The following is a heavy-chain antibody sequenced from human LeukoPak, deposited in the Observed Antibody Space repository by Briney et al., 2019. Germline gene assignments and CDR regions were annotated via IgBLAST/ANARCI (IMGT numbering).Heavy chain of an antibody. CDR2: IYYSGST. J-gene: IGHJ4*02. CDR3: ARASEMDHYFDY. V-gene: IGHV4-59*01. D-gene: IGHD5-24*01. Sequence: SETLSLTCTVSGGSISSYYWSWIRQPPGKGLEWIGYIYYSGSTNYNPSLKSRVTISVDTSKNQFSLKLSSVTAADTAVYYCARASEMDHYFDYWGQGTLVTVTS. CDR1: GGSISSYY.